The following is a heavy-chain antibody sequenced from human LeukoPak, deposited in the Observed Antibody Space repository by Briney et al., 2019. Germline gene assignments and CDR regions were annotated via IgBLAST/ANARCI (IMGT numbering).Heavy chain of an antibody. CDR1: GFTFDDYA. J-gene: IGHJ6*02. V-gene: IGHV3-9*01. Sequence: PGRSLRLSCAASGFTFDDYAMHWVRQAPGKGLEWVTGISWNSGSIGYADSVKGRFTISRDNAKNSLYLQMNSLRAEDTALYYCAKDLYSTVTRPETPDYYYYGMDVWGQGTTVTVSS. D-gene: IGHD4-17*01. CDR2: ISWNSGSI. CDR3: AKDLYSTVTRPETPDYYYYGMDV.